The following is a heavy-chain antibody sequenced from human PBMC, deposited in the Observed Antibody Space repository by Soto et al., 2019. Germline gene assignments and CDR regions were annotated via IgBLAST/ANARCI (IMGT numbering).Heavy chain of an antibody. V-gene: IGHV1-8*01. Sequence: QVQLVQSGAEVKKPGASVKVSCRASGYTFTSYDINWVRQATGQGLEWMGWMNPNSGNTGYAQKFQGRGTMTRNTSISTAYMELSSLTSDDTAVYYCARSTNDYGDRHWGQGTLVTVSS. J-gene: IGHJ4*02. D-gene: IGHD4-17*01. CDR3: ARSTNDYGDRH. CDR1: GYTFTSYD. CDR2: MNPNSGNT.